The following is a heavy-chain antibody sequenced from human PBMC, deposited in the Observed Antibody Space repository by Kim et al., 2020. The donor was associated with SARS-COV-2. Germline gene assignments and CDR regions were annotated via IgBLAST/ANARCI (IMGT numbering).Heavy chain of an antibody. CDR2: IDPSDSYT. CDR3: ARPPKVWFGGDQTDY. V-gene: IGHV5-10-1*01. D-gene: IGHD3-10*01. CDR1: GYSFTSYW. J-gene: IGHJ4*02. Sequence: GESLKISCKGSGYSFTSYWISWVRQMPGKGLEWMGRIDPSDSYTNYSPSFQGHVTISADKSISTAYLQWSSLKASDTAMYYCARPPKVWFGGDQTDYWGQGTLVTVSS.